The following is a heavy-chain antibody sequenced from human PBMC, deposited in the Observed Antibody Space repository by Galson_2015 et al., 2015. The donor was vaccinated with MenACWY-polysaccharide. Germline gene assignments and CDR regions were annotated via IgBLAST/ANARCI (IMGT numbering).Heavy chain of an antibody. CDR2: INSDGSRT. D-gene: IGHD2-15*01. CDR1: GFTFSRYW. Sequence: SLRLSCAASGFTFSRYWMHWVRQAPGKGLVWVSVINSDGSRTTDADSVKGRFTTSRDNAKNTLYLQMNSLRAEDTAVYYCTKAGAKYCSGSSCYFNWFDPWGQGTLVTVSS. CDR3: TKAGAKYCSGSSCYFNWFDP. V-gene: IGHV3-74*01. J-gene: IGHJ5*02.